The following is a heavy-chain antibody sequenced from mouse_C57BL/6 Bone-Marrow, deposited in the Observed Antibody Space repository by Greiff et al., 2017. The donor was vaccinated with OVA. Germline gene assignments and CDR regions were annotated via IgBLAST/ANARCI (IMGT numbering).Heavy chain of an antibody. V-gene: IGHV1-81*01. CDR1: GYTFTSYG. Sequence: QVQLKQSGAELARPGASVKLSCKASGYTFTSYGISWVKQSTGQGLEWIGEIYPRSGNTYYYEKVKGKATLTADNSSSTAYMELRSLTSECSAVYVCARAFDCYGSTHDYWGQGTTLTVSS. J-gene: IGHJ2*01. CDR3: ARAFDCYGSTHDY. D-gene: IGHD1-1*01. CDR2: IYPRSGNT.